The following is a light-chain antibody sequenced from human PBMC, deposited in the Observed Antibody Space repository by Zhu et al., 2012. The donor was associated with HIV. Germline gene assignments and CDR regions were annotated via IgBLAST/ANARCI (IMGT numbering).Light chain of an antibody. CDR1: QSVYEW. V-gene: IGKV1-5*03. CDR3: QQYYTPSYT. J-gene: IGKJ2*01. Sequence: DIQMTQSPSTLSASVGDRVTITCRASQSVYEWLAWYQQKPDKAPKLLIYEASNLETGVPSRFSGSGSGTEFTLTISSLQPDDFATYSCQQYYTPSYTFGQGTKLQIK. CDR2: EAS.